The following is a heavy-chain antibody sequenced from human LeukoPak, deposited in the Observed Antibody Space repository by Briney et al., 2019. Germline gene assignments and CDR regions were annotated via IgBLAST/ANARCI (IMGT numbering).Heavy chain of an antibody. J-gene: IGHJ5*02. Sequence: GGSLRLSCVVSGLSLSDYAMNWVRQAPGKGLEWISTINGTASYTNYADSVKGRFTISRDNSKNTLYLQMNSLRAEDTALYYCARDSGWAAAGSPNWFDPWGQGALVTVSS. D-gene: IGHD6-13*01. CDR2: INGTASYT. CDR3: ARDSGWAAAGSPNWFDP. CDR1: GLSLSDYA. V-gene: IGHV3-23*01.